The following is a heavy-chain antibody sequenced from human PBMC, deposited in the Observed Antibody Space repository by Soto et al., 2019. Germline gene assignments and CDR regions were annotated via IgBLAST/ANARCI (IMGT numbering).Heavy chain of an antibody. CDR1: GGSISSGGYS. Sequence: SETLSLTCAVSGGSISSGGYSWSWIRQPPGKGLEWIGYIYHSGSTYYNPSLKSRVTISVDGSKNQFSLKLSSVTAADTAVYYCARRDGSGWTIDYWGQGTLVTVSS. CDR2: IYHSGST. CDR3: ARRDGSGWTIDY. D-gene: IGHD6-19*01. J-gene: IGHJ4*02. V-gene: IGHV4-30-2*01.